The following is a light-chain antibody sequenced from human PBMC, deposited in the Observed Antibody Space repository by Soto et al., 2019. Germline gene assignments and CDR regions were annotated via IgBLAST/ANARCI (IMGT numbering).Light chain of an antibody. CDR3: SSYTNSSTLCV. CDR2: EVN. CDR1: TSDVGGYNY. Sequence: QSPLNPPALVSGSPGQSITISCTGTTSDVGGYNYVSSYQQHPGKAPKLMIYEVNNRPSGVSNRFSGSKSGNTASLTISGLQAEDEADYYCSSYTNSSTLCVFGAGTKVTVL. V-gene: IGLV2-14*01. J-gene: IGLJ1*01.